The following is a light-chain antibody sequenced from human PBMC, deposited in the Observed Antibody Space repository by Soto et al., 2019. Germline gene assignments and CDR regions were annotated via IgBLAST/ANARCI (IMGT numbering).Light chain of an antibody. CDR3: SSYTTGGSYV. J-gene: IGLJ1*01. CDR2: DVS. Sequence: QSALTQPASVSGSPGLSIAISCTGTSRDVGGYNSVSWYQQQPGKVPKLMIYDVSNRPSGFSNRFSGSKSGNTASLTISGLQAEDEGDYYCSSYTTGGSYVFGTGTKLTVL. V-gene: IGLV2-14*01. CDR1: SRDVGGYNS.